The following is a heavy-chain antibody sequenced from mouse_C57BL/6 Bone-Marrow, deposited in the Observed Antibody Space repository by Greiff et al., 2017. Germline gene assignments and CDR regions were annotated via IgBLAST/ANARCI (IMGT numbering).Heavy chain of an antibody. CDR1: GYTFTRYW. V-gene: IGHV1-55*01. CDR2: IYPGSGST. Sequence: QVQLKQPGAELVKPGASVKMSCKASGYTFTRYWITWVKQRPGQGLEWIGDIYPGSGSTNYNEKFKSKATLTVDTSSSTAYMQLSSLTSEDSAVYYCARPYYSNYWYFDVWGTGTTVTVSS. CDR3: ARPYYSNYWYFDV. J-gene: IGHJ1*03. D-gene: IGHD2-5*01.